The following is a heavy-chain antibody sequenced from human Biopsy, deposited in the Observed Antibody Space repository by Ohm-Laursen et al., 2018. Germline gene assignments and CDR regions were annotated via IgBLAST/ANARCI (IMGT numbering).Heavy chain of an antibody. Sequence: SETLSLTCTVPGGSFTGHYWTWIRQPPGKGLEWIGHISHTGYTSYKSSLTSRVTISLDTSRKHFSLRLTSLAAADTAVYYCARGSNEYGGLYFPHWGQGTLVTVSS. CDR1: GGSFTGHY. CDR2: ISHTGYT. D-gene: IGHD4-23*01. V-gene: IGHV4-59*11. CDR3: ARGSNEYGGLYFPH. J-gene: IGHJ1*01.